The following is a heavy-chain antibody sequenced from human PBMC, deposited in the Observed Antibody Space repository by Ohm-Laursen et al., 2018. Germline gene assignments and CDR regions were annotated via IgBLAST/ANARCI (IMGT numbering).Heavy chain of an antibody. J-gene: IGHJ4*02. D-gene: IGHD3-3*01. CDR2: INQGGSEE. CDR1: GFTFSRHW. CDR3: ASYYPWSGFSFHS. Sequence: SLRLSCAASGFTFSRHWMTWVRQGPGKGLESLANINQGGSEEYYADSVKGRFTISRDNAKGSLYLQMNSLRAEDTAVYYCASYYPWSGFSFHSWGQGTLVTVSS. V-gene: IGHV3-7*01.